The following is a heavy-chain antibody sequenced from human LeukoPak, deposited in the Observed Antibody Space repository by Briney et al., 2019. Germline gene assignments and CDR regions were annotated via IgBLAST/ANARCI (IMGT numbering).Heavy chain of an antibody. V-gene: IGHV3-23*01. Sequence: GGSLRLSCAASGFTFSTSAMSWVRQAPGKGLEGVSTISSYGGTTYYADSVKGRFAISRDTSKNTLYLQMMSLRAEDTAVYFCAKMYSSSWYFFDHWGQGALVTVSS. J-gene: IGHJ4*02. CDR1: GFTFSTSA. CDR2: ISSYGGTT. CDR3: AKMYSSSWYFFDH. D-gene: IGHD6-13*01.